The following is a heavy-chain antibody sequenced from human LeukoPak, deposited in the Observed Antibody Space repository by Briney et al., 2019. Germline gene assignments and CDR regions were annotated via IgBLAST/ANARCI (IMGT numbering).Heavy chain of an antibody. CDR1: GFTVSSNY. CDR2: ISYDGSNI. D-gene: IGHD3-10*01. J-gene: IGHJ6*02. V-gene: IGHV3-30-3*01. Sequence: PGGSLRLSCAASGFTVSSNYMSWVRQAPGKGLEWVAVISYDGSNIYYADSVKGRFTISRDNSKNTLYLQMNSLRAEDTAVYYCAREGRYGSGSYYNDYYYYGMDVWGQGTTVTVSS. CDR3: AREGRYGSGSYYNDYYYYGMDV.